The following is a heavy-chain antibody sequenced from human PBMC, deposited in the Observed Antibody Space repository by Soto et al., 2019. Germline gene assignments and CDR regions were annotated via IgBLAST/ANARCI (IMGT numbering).Heavy chain of an antibody. CDR2: MQPSTGRT. J-gene: IGHJ5*02. V-gene: IGHV1-8*01. CDR3: ARGWWFDP. CDR1: GYSFTSLD. Sequence: ASVKVSCKASGYSFTSLDINWVRQTAGQGLEWMGWMQPSTGRTGYAQKFQGRVTMTRNTSISTAYMELSSLRSEDTAGYYCARGWWFDPWGQGTLVTVSS.